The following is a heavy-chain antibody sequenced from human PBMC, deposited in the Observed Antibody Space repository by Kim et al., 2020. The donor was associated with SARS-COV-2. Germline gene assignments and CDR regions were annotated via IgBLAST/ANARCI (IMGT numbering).Heavy chain of an antibody. CDR2: IYYSGST. J-gene: IGHJ4*02. D-gene: IGHD6-13*01. CDR1: GGSISSYY. V-gene: IGHV4-59*08. CDR3: ARHGTSSSSHFDY. Sequence: SETLSLTCTVSGGSISSYYWSWIRQPPGKGLEWIGYIYYSGSTNYNPSLKSRVTISVDTSKNQFSLKLSSVTAADTAVYYCARHGTSSSSHFDYWGQGTLVTVSS.